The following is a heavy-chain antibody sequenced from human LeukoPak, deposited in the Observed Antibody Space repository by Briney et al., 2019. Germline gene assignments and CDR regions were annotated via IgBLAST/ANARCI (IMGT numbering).Heavy chain of an antibody. J-gene: IGHJ3*02. CDR3: AGVGGWGAFDI. CDR1: GFTFSSYD. Sequence: GGSLRLSCAASGFTFSSYDMHWVRQPTGKGLEWVSAIGTADDTYYPGSVKGRFTISRENAKNSLYLQMNSLRAGDTAVYFCAGVGGWGAFDIWGQGTMVTVSS. D-gene: IGHD3-16*01. CDR2: IGTADDT. V-gene: IGHV3-13*04.